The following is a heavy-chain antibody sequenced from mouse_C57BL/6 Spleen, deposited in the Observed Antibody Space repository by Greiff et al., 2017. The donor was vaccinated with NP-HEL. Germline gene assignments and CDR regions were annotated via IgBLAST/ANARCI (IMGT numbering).Heavy chain of an antibody. V-gene: IGHV1-61*01. Sequence: QVQLQQPGAELVRPGSSVKLSCKASGYTFTSYWMDWVKQRPGQGLEWIGNIYPSDSETHYNQKFKDKATLTVDKSSSTAYMQLSSLTSEDSAVYYCARAENWGEAWLAYWGQGTLVTVSA. CDR3: ARAENWGEAWLAY. CDR2: IYPSDSET. D-gene: IGHD4-1*01. J-gene: IGHJ3*01. CDR1: GYTFTSYW.